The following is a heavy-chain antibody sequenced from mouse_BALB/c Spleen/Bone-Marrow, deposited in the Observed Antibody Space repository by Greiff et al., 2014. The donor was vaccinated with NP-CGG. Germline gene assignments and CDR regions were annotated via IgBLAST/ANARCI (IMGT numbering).Heavy chain of an antibody. CDR3: ARKGGWNTSGLPY. V-gene: IGHV1S56*01. Sequence: QVQLKESGPELVKPGASVRISCKASGYTFTSYYIHWVKQRPGQGLEWIGWIYPGNVNTNYNAQFKGKATLTADKSSSTAYMQLSSLTSEDSAVYFGARKGGWNTSGLPYWGQGTLVTVSA. CDR1: GYTFTSYY. CDR2: IYPGNVNT. J-gene: IGHJ3*01. D-gene: IGHD1-1*02.